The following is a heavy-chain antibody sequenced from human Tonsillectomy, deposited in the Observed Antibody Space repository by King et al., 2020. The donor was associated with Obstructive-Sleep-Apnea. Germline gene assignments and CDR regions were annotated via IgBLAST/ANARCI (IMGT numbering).Heavy chain of an antibody. V-gene: IGHV3-30*04. CDR2: ISYDGSNK. Sequence: VQLVESGGGVVQPGRSLRLSCAASGFTFSSYAMHWVRQAPGKGLEWVAVISYDGSNKYYADSVKGRFTISRDNSKNTLYLQMNSLRAEDTAVYYCARGLGWSGYFAKGNWFDPWSQGTLVTVSS. CDR3: ARGLGWSGYFAKGNWFDP. D-gene: IGHD3-3*01. J-gene: IGHJ5*02. CDR1: GFTFSSYA.